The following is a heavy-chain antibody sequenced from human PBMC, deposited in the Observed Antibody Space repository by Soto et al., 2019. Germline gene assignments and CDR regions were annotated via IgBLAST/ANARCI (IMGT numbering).Heavy chain of an antibody. CDR2: ISAYNGNT. D-gene: IGHD3-22*01. V-gene: IGHV1-18*01. CDR1: GYTFTSYG. J-gene: IGHJ4*02. CDR3: ARAAVYYDSSGYDY. Sequence: ASVKVSCKASGYTFTSYGISWGRQAPGQGLEWMGWISAYNGNTNYAQKLQGRVTMTTDTSTSTAYMELRSLRSDDTAVYYCARAAVYYDSSGYDYWGQGTLVTVSS.